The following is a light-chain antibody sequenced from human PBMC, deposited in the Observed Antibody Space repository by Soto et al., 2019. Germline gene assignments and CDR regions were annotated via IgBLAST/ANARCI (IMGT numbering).Light chain of an antibody. CDR1: QSVSSY. J-gene: IGKJ1*01. CDR2: DAS. Sequence: EIVLTQSPVTLSLSPGERATLSCRASQSVSSYLAWYQQKPGQAPRLLIYDASNRATGIPARFSGSGSGTDFTLTISSLEPEDLAVYFCQQRSNWPRTFGQGTKVDIK. CDR3: QQRSNWPRT. V-gene: IGKV3-11*01.